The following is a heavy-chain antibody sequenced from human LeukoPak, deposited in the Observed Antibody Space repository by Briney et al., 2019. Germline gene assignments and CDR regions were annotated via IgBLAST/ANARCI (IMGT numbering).Heavy chain of an antibody. Sequence: ASVKVSCKASGYTFTGYYMHWVRQAPGQGLEWMGWISAYNDNTNYAQKLQGRVTMTTDTSTSTAYMELRSLRSDDTAVYYCARGKGIQLWLLYYFDHWGQGTLVTVSS. J-gene: IGHJ4*02. CDR1: GYTFTGYY. V-gene: IGHV1-18*04. CDR2: ISAYNDNT. D-gene: IGHD5-18*01. CDR3: ARGKGIQLWLLYYFDH.